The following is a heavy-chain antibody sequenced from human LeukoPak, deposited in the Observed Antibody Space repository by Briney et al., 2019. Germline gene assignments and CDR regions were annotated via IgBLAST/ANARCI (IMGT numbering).Heavy chain of an antibody. Sequence: RGALRLSCAASVFSFSNYALNWLRQAPSKGLEWLSYISGSSNTIYYPDTVNGRFTVCRDNAKNSLHLQMNSLRTEDTAVHFYASGGPCSSTNYYYYCYMVVWGKGPTVTVSS. CDR3: ASGGPCSSTNYYYYCYMVV. CDR1: VFSFSNYA. D-gene: IGHD2-2*01. CDR2: ISGSSNTI. V-gene: IGHV3-48*04. J-gene: IGHJ6*03.